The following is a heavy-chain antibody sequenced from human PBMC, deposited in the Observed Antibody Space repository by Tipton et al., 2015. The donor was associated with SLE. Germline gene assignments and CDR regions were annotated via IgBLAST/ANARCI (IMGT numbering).Heavy chain of an antibody. CDR3: ASLSVGATRDAFDI. V-gene: IGHV1-46*01. J-gene: IGHJ3*02. D-gene: IGHD1-26*01. CDR2: INPSGGST. Sequence: QLVQSGAEVKKPGASVKVSCKASGYTFTSYYMHWVRQAPGQGLEWMGIINPSGGSTSYAQKFQGRVTMTRDTSISTAYMELSRLRSDDTAVYYCASLSVGATRDAFDIWGQGTMVTVSS. CDR1: GYTFTSYY.